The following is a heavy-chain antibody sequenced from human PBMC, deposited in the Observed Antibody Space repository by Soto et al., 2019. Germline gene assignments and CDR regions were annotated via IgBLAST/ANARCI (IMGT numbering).Heavy chain of an antibody. Sequence: EVQLMESGGGLVKPGGSLRLSCAASGFTFSSYSMNWVRQAPGKGLEWVSSISSSSSYIYYADSVKGRFTISRDNAKNSLYLQMNSLRAEDTAVYYCARDLGYYDSSGRRSAFDIWGQGTMVTVSS. CDR1: GFTFSSYS. CDR2: ISSSSSYI. V-gene: IGHV3-21*01. J-gene: IGHJ3*02. CDR3: ARDLGYYDSSGRRSAFDI. D-gene: IGHD3-22*01.